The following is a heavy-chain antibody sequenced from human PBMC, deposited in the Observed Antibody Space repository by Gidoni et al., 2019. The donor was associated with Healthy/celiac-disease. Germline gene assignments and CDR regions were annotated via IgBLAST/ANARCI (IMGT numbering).Heavy chain of an antibody. D-gene: IGHD6-19*01. CDR1: GSTFSSYI. CDR2: ISSSSSYI. CDR3: ARDRTVAGTGYYYYYMDV. V-gene: IGHV3-21*01. Sequence: EVQLVESGGGMVKPGGPLRLSCAASGSTFSSYIMNWVRQAPGKGLEWVSSISSSSSYIYYADSVKGRFTISRDNAKNSLYLQMNSLRAEDTAVYYCARDRTVAGTGYYYYYMDVWGKGTTVTVSS. J-gene: IGHJ6*03.